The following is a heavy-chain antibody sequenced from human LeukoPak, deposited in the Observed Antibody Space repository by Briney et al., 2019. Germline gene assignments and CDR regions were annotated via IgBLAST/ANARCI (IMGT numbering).Heavy chain of an antibody. CDR3: AKDTSIAVAGTALDY. D-gene: IGHD6-19*01. V-gene: IGHV3-9*01. CDR1: GFTFDDYA. CDR2: ISWNSGSI. J-gene: IGHJ4*02. Sequence: PGRSLRLSCAASGFTFDDYAMHWVRQAPGKGLEWVSGISWNSGSIGYADSVKGRFTISRDNAKNSLYLQMNSLRAEDTALYYCAKDTSIAVAGTALDYRGQGTLVTVSS.